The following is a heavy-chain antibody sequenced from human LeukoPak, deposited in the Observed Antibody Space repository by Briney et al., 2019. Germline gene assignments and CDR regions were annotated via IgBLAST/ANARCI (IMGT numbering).Heavy chain of an antibody. Sequence: SETLSLTCTVSGGSISTSNYYWGWIRQPPGKGLEWIGSIYYSGSIYYNPSLKSRVTISVDTSKNQFSLKLSSVTAADTAVYYCARGRQTLWFGEKYFDYWGQGTLVTVSS. V-gene: IGHV4-39*01. CDR3: ARGRQTLWFGEKYFDY. J-gene: IGHJ4*02. CDR2: IYYSGSI. D-gene: IGHD3-10*01. CDR1: GGSISTSNYY.